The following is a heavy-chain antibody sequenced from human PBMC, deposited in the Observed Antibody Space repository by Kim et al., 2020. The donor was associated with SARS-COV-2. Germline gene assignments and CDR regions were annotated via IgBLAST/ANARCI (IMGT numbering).Heavy chain of an antibody. V-gene: IGHV3-30*03. CDR1: GFTFSSYG. CDR2: ISYDGSNN. D-gene: IGHD6-13*01. J-gene: IGHJ1*01. CDR3: ERAEAAGTTDAAY. Sequence: GGSLRLSCAASGFTFSSYGMHWVRQAPGKGLEWVAGISYDGSNNYSADSVKGRFTISRDNSKKTMYLQMNILRPEATAAYDCERAEAAGTTDAAYRGQGT.